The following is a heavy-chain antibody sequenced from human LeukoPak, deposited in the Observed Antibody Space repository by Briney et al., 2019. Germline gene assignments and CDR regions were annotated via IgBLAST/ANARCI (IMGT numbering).Heavy chain of an antibody. CDR1: GYTFTSYY. D-gene: IGHD2-2*02. J-gene: IGHJ4*02. V-gene: IGHV1-46*01. CDR2: INPSGGST. CDR3: ARDRYCSSTSCYTGDY. Sequence: GASVKVSCKASGYTFTSYYMHWVRQAPGQGLEWMGIINPSGGSTSYAQKFQGRVTMTRDTSTSTVYMELSSLRSEDTAVYYCARDRYCSSTSCYTGDYWGQGTLVTVSS.